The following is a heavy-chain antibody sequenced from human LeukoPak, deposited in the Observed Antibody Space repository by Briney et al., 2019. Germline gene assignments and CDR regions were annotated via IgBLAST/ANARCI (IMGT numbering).Heavy chain of an antibody. CDR1: GFTVSSNY. J-gene: IGHJ5*02. Sequence: GGSLRLSCAASGFTVSSNYMSWVRQAPGKGLEWVSVIYSGGSTYYADSVKGRFTISRDNFKNTLYLQMNSLRAEDTAVYYCAREYDSSGYIFSSWGQGTLVTVSS. D-gene: IGHD3-22*01. CDR3: AREYDSSGYIFSS. CDR2: IYSGGST. V-gene: IGHV3-53*01.